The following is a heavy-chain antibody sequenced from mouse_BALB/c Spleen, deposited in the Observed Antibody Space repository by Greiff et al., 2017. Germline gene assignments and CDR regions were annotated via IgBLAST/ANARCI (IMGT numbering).Heavy chain of an antibody. D-gene: IGHD1-1*01. CDR1: GFNIKDTY. Sequence: EVQLQQSGAELVKPGASVKLSCTASGFNIKDTYMHWVKQRPEQGLEWIGRIDPANGNTKYDPKFQGKATITADTSSNTAYLQLSSLTSEDTAVYYCSALYYGSSYFDVWGEGTTVTVSS. J-gene: IGHJ1*01. CDR3: SALYYGSSYFDV. CDR2: IDPANGNT. V-gene: IGHV14-3*02.